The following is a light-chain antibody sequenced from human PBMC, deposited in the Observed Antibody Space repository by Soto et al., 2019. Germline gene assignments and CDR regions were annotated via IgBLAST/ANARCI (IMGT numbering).Light chain of an antibody. V-gene: IGKV3-15*01. Sequence: EIVMTQSPDTLSLSPGEGATLSCRASQIIVTNLAWYQQKPGRAPRLLISGASIRANGIPARFSGSGSGAEFTLTISSLQSEDFAVYFCQQYHDWPLTFGGGTRVEIK. J-gene: IGKJ4*01. CDR3: QQYHDWPLT. CDR1: QIIVTN. CDR2: GAS.